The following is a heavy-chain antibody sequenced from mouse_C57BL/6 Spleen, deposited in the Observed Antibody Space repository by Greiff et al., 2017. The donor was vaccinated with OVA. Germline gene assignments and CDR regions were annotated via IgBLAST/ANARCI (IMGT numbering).Heavy chain of an antibody. Sequence: EVHLVESGGGLVQPGGSLSLSCAASGFTFTDYYMSWVRQPPGKALEWLGFIRNKANGYTTEYSASVKGRFTISRDNSQSILYLQMNALRAEDSATYYCARDEDSSGYSAWFAYWGQGTLVTVSA. D-gene: IGHD3-2*02. CDR1: GFTFTDYY. CDR3: ARDEDSSGYSAWFAY. V-gene: IGHV7-3*01. CDR2: IRNKANGYTT. J-gene: IGHJ3*01.